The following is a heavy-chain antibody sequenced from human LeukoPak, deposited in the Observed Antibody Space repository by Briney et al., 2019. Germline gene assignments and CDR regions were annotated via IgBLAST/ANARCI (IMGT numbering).Heavy chain of an antibody. J-gene: IGHJ4*02. CDR1: GFTFSSYA. D-gene: IGHD3-16*01. Sequence: GGSLRLSCAASGFTFSSYAMSWVRQAPGKGLEWVSAISGSGGSTYYADSVKGRFTISRDNSKNTLNLQMNSLRAEDTAVYYCAKDRFVWVTPFDYWGQGTLVTVSS. V-gene: IGHV3-23*01. CDR3: AKDRFVWVTPFDY. CDR2: ISGSGGST.